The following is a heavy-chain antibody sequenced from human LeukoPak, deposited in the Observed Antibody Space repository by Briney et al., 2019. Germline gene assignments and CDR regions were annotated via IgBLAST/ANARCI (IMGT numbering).Heavy chain of an antibody. J-gene: IGHJ6*03. CDR3: AREVVTGTYYYYYYMDV. CDR2: ISYDGSNK. V-gene: IGHV3-30*04. D-gene: IGHD1-20*01. CDR1: GFTFSSYA. Sequence: GGSLRLSCAASGFTFSSYAMHWVRQAPGKGLEWVAVISYDGSNKYYADSVKGRFTISRGNSKNTLYLQMNSLRAEDTAVYYCAREVVTGTYYYYYYMDVWGKGTTVTVSS.